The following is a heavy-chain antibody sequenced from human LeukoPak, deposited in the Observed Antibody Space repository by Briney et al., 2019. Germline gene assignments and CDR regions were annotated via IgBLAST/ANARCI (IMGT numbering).Heavy chain of an antibody. V-gene: IGHV3-73*01. D-gene: IGHD6-19*01. CDR3: ARVSPVSGAWFNAIDI. CDR2: IQGRTNTYAT. CDR1: GFIFSDCT. J-gene: IGHJ3*02. Sequence: GGSLRLSCAASGFIFSDCTIPWVRQASGKGLEWVGRIQGRTNTYATTYDASVKGRFTISRDDSKNTAYLQMNSLKVEDTAVYYRARVSPVSGAWFNAIDIWGQGTMVTVSS.